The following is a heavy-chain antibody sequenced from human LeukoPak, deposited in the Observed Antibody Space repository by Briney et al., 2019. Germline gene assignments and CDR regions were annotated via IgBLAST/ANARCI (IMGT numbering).Heavy chain of an antibody. V-gene: IGHV1-46*01. CDR1: GYTFTSYY. CDR3: ARDSRLLWFGELSVGAFDI. D-gene: IGHD3-10*01. Sequence: GASVKVSCKASGYTFTSYYMHWVRQAPGQGLEWMGIINPSGGSTSYAQKFQGRVTMTRDTSTSTVYMELSSLRSEDTAVYYCARDSRLLWFGELSVGAFDIWGQGTTVTVSS. CDR2: INPSGGST. J-gene: IGHJ3*02.